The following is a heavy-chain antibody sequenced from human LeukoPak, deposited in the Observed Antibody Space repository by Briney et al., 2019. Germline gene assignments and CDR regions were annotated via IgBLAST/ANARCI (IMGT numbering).Heavy chain of an antibody. CDR3: VRGTGY. J-gene: IGHJ4*02. CDR2: ISSNGDNT. CDR1: GFTFSIYV. Sequence: GGYLRLYCSGSGFTFSIYVMHWVRQAPGKGLEYVSAISSNGDNTYYADSVKGRFTISRDNSKNTLYLQMSSLRADDTAVYYCVRGTGYWGQGTLVTVSS. V-gene: IGHV3-64D*06.